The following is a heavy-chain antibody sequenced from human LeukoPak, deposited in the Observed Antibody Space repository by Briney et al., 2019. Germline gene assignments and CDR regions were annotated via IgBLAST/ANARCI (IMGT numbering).Heavy chain of an antibody. V-gene: IGHV4-59*01. CDR2: IYYCGSA. CDR1: GGSLSSYY. CDR3: ARGLLWIDAFDI. D-gene: IGHD3-10*01. Sequence: SETLSLTCTVSGGSLSSYYWSWIRQPPGKGLEWMGYIYYCGSANYNPSLKSRVTISVETSKNQFSLKLSSVTAADTAVYYCARGLLWIDAFDIWGQGTMVTVSS. J-gene: IGHJ3*02.